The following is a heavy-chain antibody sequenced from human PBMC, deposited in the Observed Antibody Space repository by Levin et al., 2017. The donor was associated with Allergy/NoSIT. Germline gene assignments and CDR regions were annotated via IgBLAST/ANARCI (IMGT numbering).Heavy chain of an antibody. CDR3: TAEGYNYGLHAFHI. J-gene: IGHJ3*02. Sequence: GGSLRLSCAASGFTFSNAWMSWVRQPPGKGLEWVGRVKRETDGGTTDYAAPVKGRFTISRDDSKNTLYLQMNSLKTDDTAVDYGTAEGYNYGLHAFHIWGQGTVVTVSS. V-gene: IGHV3-15*01. D-gene: IGHD5-18*01. CDR1: GFTFSNAW. CDR2: VKRETDGGTT.